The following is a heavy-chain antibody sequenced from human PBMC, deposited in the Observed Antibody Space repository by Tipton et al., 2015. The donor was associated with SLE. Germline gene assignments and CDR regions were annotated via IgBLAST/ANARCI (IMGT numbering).Heavy chain of an antibody. J-gene: IGHJ3*02. CDR2: INHRGST. CDR1: GGSFSSYY. D-gene: IGHD4-11*01. Sequence: TLSLTCAVYGGSFSSYYWAWIRQPPGKGVEWIGEINHRGSTNYNPSLKSRVTISVDTSKNQFSLKLSSVTAADTAVYYCARVVTVTTRWTGGFNAFDIWGQGTMVTVSS. CDR3: ARVVTVTTRWTGGFNAFDI. V-gene: IGHV4-34*01.